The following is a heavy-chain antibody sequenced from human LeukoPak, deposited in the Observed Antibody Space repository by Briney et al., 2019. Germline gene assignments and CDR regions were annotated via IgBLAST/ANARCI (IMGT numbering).Heavy chain of an antibody. J-gene: IGHJ5*02. CDR2: IHPHGIF. Sequence: PSETLSLTCAVHGGSCDDYYCSWIRQPPGKGLEWIGEIHPHGIFYYNSSLVSRVTISIGTSKSQFSLRLTSVTAADTAFYYCARGRDRSKAGDLWGQGSLVTVSS. V-gene: IGHV4-34*01. CDR1: GGSCDDYY. D-gene: IGHD5-24*01. CDR3: ARGRDRSKAGDL.